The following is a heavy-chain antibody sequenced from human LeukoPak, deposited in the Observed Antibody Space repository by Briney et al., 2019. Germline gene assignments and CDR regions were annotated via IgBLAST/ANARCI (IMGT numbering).Heavy chain of an antibody. CDR3: VKDASGARVKWYFDL. J-gene: IGHJ2*01. CDR1: GFTFSSSV. D-gene: IGHD7-27*01. V-gene: IGHV3-64D*09. Sequence: GGSLRLSCSASGFTFSSSVMHWVRQAPGKGLEYVSAISSNGGNTFYADSVKGRFTISRDNSKNTLYLQMSSLRAKDTAVYYCVKDASGARVKWYFDLWGRGTLVTVSS. CDR2: ISSNGGNT.